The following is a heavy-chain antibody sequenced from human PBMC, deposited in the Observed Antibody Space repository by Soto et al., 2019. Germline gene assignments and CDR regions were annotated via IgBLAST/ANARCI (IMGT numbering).Heavy chain of an antibody. J-gene: IGHJ4*02. CDR2: ISGSDGRT. CDR1: GFTFSSYA. Sequence: LRLSCAASGFTFSSYAMSWVRQAPGKGLEWVSTISGSDGRTYSTDSVKGRFTISRDNSRNTAYLQMNSLRVEDTAVYYCAKGVSQYTTPDPFDFWGRGTLVSVA. CDR3: AKGVSQYTTPDPFDF. D-gene: IGHD1-1*01. V-gene: IGHV3-23*01.